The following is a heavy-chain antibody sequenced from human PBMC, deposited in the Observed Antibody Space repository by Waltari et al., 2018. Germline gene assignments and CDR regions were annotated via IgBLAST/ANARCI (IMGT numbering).Heavy chain of an antibody. D-gene: IGHD3-9*01. CDR1: GGTVSSYA. V-gene: IGHV1-69*10. Sequence: QVQLVQSGAEVKKPGSSVKVSCKASGGTVSSYAISWVRQAPGQGLEWMGAILPILAIANYAQKFQRSVTITAEQSTSTAYIELSSLISEDTAVYYCAVEFRYFDWLPYDYWGQGTLVTVSS. CDR3: AVEFRYFDWLPYDY. CDR2: ILPILAIA. J-gene: IGHJ4*02.